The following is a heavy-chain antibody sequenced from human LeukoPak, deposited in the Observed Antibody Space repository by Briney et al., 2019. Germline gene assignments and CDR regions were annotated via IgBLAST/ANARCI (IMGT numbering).Heavy chain of an antibody. CDR1: GYTFTGYY. D-gene: IGHD4-23*01. CDR3: ARDYGGNQYYFDY. V-gene: IGHV1-2*06. Sequence: ASVTVSCKASGYTFTGYYMHWVRQAPGQGLEWMGRINPNSGGTNYAQKFQGRVTMTRDTSISTAYMELSRLRSDDTAVYYCARDYGGNQYYFDYWGQGTLVTVSS. CDR2: INPNSGGT. J-gene: IGHJ4*02.